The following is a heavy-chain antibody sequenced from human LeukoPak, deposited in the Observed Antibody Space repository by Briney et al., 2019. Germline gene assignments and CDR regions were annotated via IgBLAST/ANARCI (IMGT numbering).Heavy chain of an antibody. CDR3: ARDRCSGGRCYSLSVGYMDV. CDR1: GFTFSNYG. Sequence: GGSLRLSCAASGFTFSNYGMQWVRQAPGKGLEWVAIISYDGSVRYYGDSVRGRFTISRDNSKNTVYLQMNSLRADDTALYYCARDRCSGGRCYSLSVGYMDVWGKGTTVTVSS. J-gene: IGHJ6*03. V-gene: IGHV3-30*03. CDR2: ISYDGSVR. D-gene: IGHD2-15*01.